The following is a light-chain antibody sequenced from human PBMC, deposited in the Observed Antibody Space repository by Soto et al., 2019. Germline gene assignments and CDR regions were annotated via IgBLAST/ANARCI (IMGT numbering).Light chain of an antibody. J-gene: IGLJ7*01. CDR1: SSNIGSNT. CDR3: ATWDDSLSGVV. CDR2: SNV. Sequence: QAVVTQPPSASGTPGQRVTISCSGSSSNIGSNTVNWYQQLPGTAPKLLIYSNVLRPSGVPDRFSGSKSGTSASLAISGLQSEDEADYYCATWDDSLSGVVFGGGTQLTV. V-gene: IGLV1-44*01.